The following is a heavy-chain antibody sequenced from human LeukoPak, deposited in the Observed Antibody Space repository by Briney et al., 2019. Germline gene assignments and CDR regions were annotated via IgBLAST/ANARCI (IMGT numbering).Heavy chain of an antibody. CDR1: GGSISSGDYY. V-gene: IGHV4-30-4*01. J-gene: IGHJ4*02. Sequence: TSSETLSLTCTVSGGSISSGDYYWSWIRQPPGKGLEWIGYIYYSGSTYYNPSLKSRVTISVDTSKNQFSLKLSSVTAADTAVYYCARDTEWLSIDYWGQGTLVTVSS. CDR3: ARDTEWLSIDY. D-gene: IGHD3-3*01. CDR2: IYYSGST.